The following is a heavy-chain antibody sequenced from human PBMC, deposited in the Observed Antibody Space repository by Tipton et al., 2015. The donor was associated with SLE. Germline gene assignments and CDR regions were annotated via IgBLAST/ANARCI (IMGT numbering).Heavy chain of an antibody. Sequence: TLSLTCTVSGSSISTYYWGWIRQSAGKGLEWIGRIYETGTVNYNRSLKSRVTMSVDTSMNQFSLKLNSVTAADTAVYYCARRRFQSASDSWGQGTLVSVSS. V-gene: IGHV4-4*07. J-gene: IGHJ4*02. CDR2: IYETGTV. CDR3: ARRRFQSASDS. CDR1: GSSISTYY. D-gene: IGHD2-21*01.